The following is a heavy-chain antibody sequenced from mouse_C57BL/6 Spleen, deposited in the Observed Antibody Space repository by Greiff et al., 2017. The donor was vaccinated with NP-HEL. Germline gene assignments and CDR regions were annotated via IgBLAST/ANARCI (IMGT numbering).Heavy chain of an antibody. CDR1: GFTFSSYA. CDR3: ARDDYDEAWFAY. Sequence: EVQLQESGGGLVKPGGSLKLSCAASGFTFSSYAMSWVRQTPEKRLEWVATISDGGSYTYYPDNVKGRFTISRDNAKNNLYLQMSHLKSEDTAMYYCARDDYDEAWFAYWGQGTLVTVSA. J-gene: IGHJ3*01. CDR2: ISDGGSYT. D-gene: IGHD2-4*01. V-gene: IGHV5-4*01.